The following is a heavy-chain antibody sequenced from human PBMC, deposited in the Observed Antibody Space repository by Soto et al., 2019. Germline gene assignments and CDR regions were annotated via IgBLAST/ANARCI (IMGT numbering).Heavy chain of an antibody. CDR1: GYSFTSYD. CDR2: MNPKNGNT. J-gene: IGHJ5*02. CDR3: ARGRADGDFGNWIDP. Sequence: GESLKISCKGSGYSFTSYDINWVRQATGQGLEWMGWMNPKNGNTGYAQKFQGRVTMTRDTSIRTVYMELSSLRFEDTAVYYCARGRADGDFGNWIDPWGQGTQVTVSS. V-gene: IGHV1-8*01. D-gene: IGHD4-17*01.